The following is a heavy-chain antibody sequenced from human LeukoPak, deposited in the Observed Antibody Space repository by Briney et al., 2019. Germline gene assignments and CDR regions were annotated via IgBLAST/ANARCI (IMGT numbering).Heavy chain of an antibody. Sequence: KAGGSLRLSCAASGFTFSDYYMSWIRQAPGKGLEWISYITTSGNTIHYADSVKGRFTISRDNAKNSLYLQMNSLRAEDSALYYCVRVYSGNRYGADYWGQGTLVTVSS. J-gene: IGHJ4*02. CDR3: VRVYSGNRYGADY. CDR2: ITTSGNTI. D-gene: IGHD1-26*01. V-gene: IGHV3-11*04. CDR1: GFTFSDYY.